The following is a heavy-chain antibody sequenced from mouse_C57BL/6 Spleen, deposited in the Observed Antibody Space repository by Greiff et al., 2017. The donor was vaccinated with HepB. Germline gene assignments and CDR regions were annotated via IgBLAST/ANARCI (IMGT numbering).Heavy chain of an antibody. CDR1: GYTFTDYN. D-gene: IGHD1-1*01. CDR2: INPNNGGT. Sequence: VQLKESGPELVKPGASVKMSCKASGYTFTDYNMHWVKQSHGKSLEWIGYINPNNGGTSYNQKFKGKATLTVNKSSSTAYMELRSLTSVDSAVYYCARGPLLITTVVATDAMDYWGQGTSVTVSS. J-gene: IGHJ4*01. V-gene: IGHV1-22*01. CDR3: ARGPLLITTVVATDAMDY.